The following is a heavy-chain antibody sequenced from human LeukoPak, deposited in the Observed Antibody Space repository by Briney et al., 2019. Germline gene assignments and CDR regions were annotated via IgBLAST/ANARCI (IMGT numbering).Heavy chain of an antibody. V-gene: IGHV3-30*01. CDR2: ISYDGSNK. CDR3: ARGGDGYNYGYFDY. D-gene: IGHD5-24*01. CDR1: GFTFNTYN. J-gene: IGHJ4*02. Sequence: PGGSLRLSCAGSGFTFNTYNMHWVRQAPGKGLEWVAVISYDGSNKYYADSVKGRFTISRDNSKNTLYLQMNSLRAEDTAVYYCARGGDGYNYGYFDYWGQGTLVTVSS.